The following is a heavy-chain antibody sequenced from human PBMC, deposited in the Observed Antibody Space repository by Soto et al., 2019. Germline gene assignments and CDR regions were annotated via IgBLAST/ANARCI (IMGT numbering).Heavy chain of an antibody. Sequence: GGSLRLSCAASGFGVSNNYMSWVRQAPGKGLEWVSAINSGGNTYYADSVEGRFTISRDNSKNTVYLQMNSVGAEDTAVYYCARGGDSYCSGTSCYGYYGMDVWGQGTTVTVSS. CDR2: INSGGNT. V-gene: IGHV3-66*01. J-gene: IGHJ6*02. D-gene: IGHD2-2*01. CDR1: GFGVSNNY. CDR3: ARGGDSYCSGTSCYGYYGMDV.